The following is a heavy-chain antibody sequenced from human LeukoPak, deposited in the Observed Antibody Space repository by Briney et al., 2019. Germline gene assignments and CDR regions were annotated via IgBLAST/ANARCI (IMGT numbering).Heavy chain of an antibody. CDR2: ISGSGDIT. D-gene: IGHD3-3*01. J-gene: IGHJ5*02. CDR1: GFIFSSYV. V-gene: IGHV3-23*01. Sequence: GGSLRLSCAASGFIFSSYVVSWVRQAPGKGLEWVSSISGSGDITYYADSVKGRFTISRDNSKNTLYLQMNSLRAEDTAVFYCAKAPYYDFWTGPEDWFDPWGQGTLVTVSS. CDR3: AKAPYYDFWTGPEDWFDP.